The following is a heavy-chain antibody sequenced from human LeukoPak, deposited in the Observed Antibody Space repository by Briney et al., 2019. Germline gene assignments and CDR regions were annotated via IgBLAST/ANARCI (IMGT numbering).Heavy chain of an antibody. CDR2: IIPIFGTA. CDR1: GGTFSSYA. J-gene: IGHJ4*02. D-gene: IGHD3-22*01. V-gene: IGHV1-69*05. CDR3: ARVVTPDYYDSSYFDY. Sequence: SVKVSCKASGGTFSSYAISWVRQAPGQGLEWMGGIIPIFGTANYAQKFQGRVTITTDESTSTAYMELSSLRSEDTAVYYCARVVTPDYYDSSYFDYGGQGTLVTVSS.